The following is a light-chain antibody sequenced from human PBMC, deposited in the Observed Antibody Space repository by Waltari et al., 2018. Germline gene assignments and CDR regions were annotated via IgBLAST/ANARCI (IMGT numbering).Light chain of an antibody. CDR2: GAS. Sequence: ELVLTQSPATLSPSPGDTATLSCRPRQRLSVAYLACYQHKSGQAPRLLIYGASYRATGIPDRFSGSGSGTDCTLTITRLEPDDFAVYYCQQDDTAPGTFGQGTKLEI. CDR1: QRLSVAY. V-gene: IGKV3-20*01. CDR3: QQDDTAPGT. J-gene: IGKJ2*01.